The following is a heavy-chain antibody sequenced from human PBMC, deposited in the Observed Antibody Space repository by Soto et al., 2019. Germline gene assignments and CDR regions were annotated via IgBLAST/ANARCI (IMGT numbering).Heavy chain of an antibody. CDR3: ARGRLERSGEEGVYYYYGMDV. CDR2: IYYSGST. D-gene: IGHD3-16*01. CDR1: GGSISSSSYY. J-gene: IGHJ6*02. Sequence: PSETLSLTCIVSGGSISSSSYYWGWIRQPPGKGLEWIGSIYYSGSTYYNPSLKSRVTISVDTSKNQFSLKLSSVTAADTAVYYCARGRLERSGEEGVYYYYGMDVWGQGTTVTVSS. V-gene: IGHV4-39*07.